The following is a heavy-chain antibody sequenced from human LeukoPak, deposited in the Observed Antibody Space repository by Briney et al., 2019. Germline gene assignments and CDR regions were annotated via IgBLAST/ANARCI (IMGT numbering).Heavy chain of an antibody. J-gene: IGHJ6*03. V-gene: IGHV4-38-2*02. D-gene: IGHD1-26*01. CDR3: ARVSGSTYYYYYMDV. Sequence: YPSETLSLTCTVSGYSISSDYYWGWIRQPPGKGLEWIGSIYHSGSTYYNPSLKSRVTISVDTSKNQFSLKLSSVTAADTAVYYCARVSGSTYYYYYMDVWGKGTTVTVSS. CDR1: GYSISSDYY. CDR2: IYHSGST.